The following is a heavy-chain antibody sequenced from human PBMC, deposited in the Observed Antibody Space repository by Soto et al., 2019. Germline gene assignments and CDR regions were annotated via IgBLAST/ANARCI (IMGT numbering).Heavy chain of an antibody. J-gene: IGHJ4*02. V-gene: IGHV3-23*01. Sequence: GGSLRLSCAASGFTFTSYAMSWVRQAPGKGLEWVSTISGTGGSTYYPDSVKGRFTISRDNSKNTVYLQMSSLRAEDAAVYYCARPEMKLRYFDWLSSFDYWGQGTLVTVSS. CDR2: ISGTGGST. CDR3: ARPEMKLRYFDWLSSFDY. CDR1: GFTFTSYA. D-gene: IGHD3-9*01.